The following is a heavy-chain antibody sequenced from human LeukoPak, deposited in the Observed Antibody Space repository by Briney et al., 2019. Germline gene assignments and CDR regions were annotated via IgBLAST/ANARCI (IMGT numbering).Heavy chain of an antibody. CDR3: ARASNLLGAFDI. Sequence: SVKVSCKASGGTFSTYAISWVRQAPGQGLEWMGGIIPTFGTENHTQKFQGRVTITADKSTSTAYMELSSLRSEDTAVYFCARASNLLGAFDIWGQGTMVTVSS. V-gene: IGHV1-69*06. J-gene: IGHJ3*02. CDR2: IIPTFGTE. CDR1: GGTFSTYA. D-gene: IGHD7-27*01.